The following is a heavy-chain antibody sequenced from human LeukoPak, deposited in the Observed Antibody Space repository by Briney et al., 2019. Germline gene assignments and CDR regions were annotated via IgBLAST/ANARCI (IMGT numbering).Heavy chain of an antibody. CDR3: ARGPYYYYYMDV. CDR1: GYTFTSYD. J-gene: IGHJ6*03. CDR2: MNPNSGNT. Sequence: ASVKVSCKASGYTFTSYDINWVRHATGQGLEWMGWMNPNSGNTGYAQKFQGRVTMTRNTSISTAYMELSSLRSEDTAVYYCARGPYYYYYMDVWGKGTTVTVSS. V-gene: IGHV1-8*01.